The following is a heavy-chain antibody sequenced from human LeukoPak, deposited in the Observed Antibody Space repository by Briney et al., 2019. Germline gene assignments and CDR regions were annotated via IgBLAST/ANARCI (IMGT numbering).Heavy chain of an antibody. D-gene: IGHD2-8*02. Sequence: ASVKVSCKPSVYTLTNYLLHWVRQAPRQGLEWVGRITPSVDTTNYAQKFRDRVTMSRDTSPSTDYMELSSLRSEDTAVYHCVREESGGYFDYWGQGTLVTVSS. J-gene: IGHJ4*02. CDR3: VREESGGYFDY. CDR2: ITPSVDTT. V-gene: IGHV1-46*01. CDR1: VYTLTNYL.